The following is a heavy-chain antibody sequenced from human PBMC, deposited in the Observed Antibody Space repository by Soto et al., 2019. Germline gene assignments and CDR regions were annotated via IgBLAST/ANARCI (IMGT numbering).Heavy chain of an antibody. J-gene: IGHJ6*02. V-gene: IGHV3-53*01. D-gene: IGHD2-8*01. Sequence: PGGSLRLSCAASGFTFSSYAMSWVRQAPGKGLEWVSVIYSGGSTYYADSVKGRFTISRDNSKNTLYLQMNSLRAEDTAVYYCARDNGKSEYGMDVWGQGTTVTISS. CDR1: GFTFSSYA. CDR3: ARDNGKSEYGMDV. CDR2: IYSGGST.